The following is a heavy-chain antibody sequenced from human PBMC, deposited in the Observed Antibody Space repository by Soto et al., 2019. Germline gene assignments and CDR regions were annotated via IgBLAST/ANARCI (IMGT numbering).Heavy chain of an antibody. CDR3: ARSIAEAVTTLTDYYYGMDV. D-gene: IGHD4-17*01. CDR1: GFTFSSYA. CDR2: ISYDGSNK. V-gene: IGHV3-30-3*01. J-gene: IGHJ6*02. Sequence: GGSLRLSCAASGFTFSSYAMHWVRQAPGKGLEWVAVISYDGSNKYYADSVKGRFTISRDNSKNTLYLQMNSLRAEDTAVYYCARSIAEAVTTLTDYYYGMDVWGQGTTVTVSS.